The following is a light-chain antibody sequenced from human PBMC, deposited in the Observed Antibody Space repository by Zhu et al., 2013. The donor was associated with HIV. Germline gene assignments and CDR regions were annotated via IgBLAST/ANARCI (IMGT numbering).Light chain of an antibody. Sequence: EIVLTQSPGTLSLSPGERATLSCRASQTVSSNYVAWYQQRAGQSPRLLIYAASRRATDIPDRFSGSGSGADFTLTITRLEPEDFAVYHCQQYGSTPLTFGGGTKVEVK. CDR1: QTVSSNY. V-gene: IGKV3-20*01. CDR3: QQYGSTPLT. J-gene: IGKJ4*01. CDR2: AAS.